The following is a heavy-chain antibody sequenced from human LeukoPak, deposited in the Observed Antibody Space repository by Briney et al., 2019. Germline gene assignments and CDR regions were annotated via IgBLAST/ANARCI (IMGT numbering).Heavy chain of an antibody. CDR1: GGSFSGYY. J-gene: IGHJ4*02. Sequence: SETLSLTCAVYGGSFSGYYWSWIRQPPGKGLEWIGEINHSGGTNYNPSLKSRVTISVDTSKNQFSLKLSSVTAADTAVYYCARFGLGIAVAGGVDYWGQGTLVTVSS. V-gene: IGHV4-34*01. D-gene: IGHD6-19*01. CDR3: ARFGLGIAVAGGVDY. CDR2: INHSGGT.